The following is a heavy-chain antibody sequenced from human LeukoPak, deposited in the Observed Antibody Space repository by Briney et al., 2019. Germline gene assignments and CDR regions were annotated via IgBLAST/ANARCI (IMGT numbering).Heavy chain of an antibody. J-gene: IGHJ3*02. D-gene: IGHD1-26*01. CDR1: GFTFSSYG. CDR2: IWDDGSNK. V-gene: IGHV3-33*01. Sequence: PGGSLRDSCAAPGFTFSSYGMHWVRPALGKGLEWVAVIWDDGSNKYYADSVKGRFTISRDNSKNTLYLQMNSRRAEDTAVYYCARVVGPRSDAFDIWGQGTMVTVSS. CDR3: ARVVGPRSDAFDI.